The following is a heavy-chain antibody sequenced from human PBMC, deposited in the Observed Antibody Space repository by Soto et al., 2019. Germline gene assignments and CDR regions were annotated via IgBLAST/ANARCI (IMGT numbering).Heavy chain of an antibody. Sequence: SETLSLTCSVSGGSVSTDGYYWSWIRQHPETGLEWIGYIYYSGTTYYNPSLRGRVIISLDTSKNQFSLRLTSLTAADTAVYYCAREGYSGSSPALYYWGQGTLVTVSS. V-gene: IGHV4-31*03. CDR3: AREGYSGSSPALYY. CDR2: IYYSGTT. D-gene: IGHD1-26*01. CDR1: GGSVSTDGYY. J-gene: IGHJ4*02.